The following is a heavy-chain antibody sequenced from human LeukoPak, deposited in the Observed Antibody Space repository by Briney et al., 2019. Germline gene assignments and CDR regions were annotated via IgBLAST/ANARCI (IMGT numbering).Heavy chain of an antibody. V-gene: IGHV3-23*01. CDR3: ARDPNGDYIGAFDM. Sequence: GGSLRLSCVASGFTFSKYGVNWVRQAPGKGLEWVSAIRGSGGGTFYADSVKGRFTISRDNSKNTLYLQMNGLRAEDTAVYYCARDPNGDYIGAFDMWGRGTLVTVSS. CDR2: IRGSGGGT. CDR1: GFTFSKYG. J-gene: IGHJ3*02. D-gene: IGHD4-17*01.